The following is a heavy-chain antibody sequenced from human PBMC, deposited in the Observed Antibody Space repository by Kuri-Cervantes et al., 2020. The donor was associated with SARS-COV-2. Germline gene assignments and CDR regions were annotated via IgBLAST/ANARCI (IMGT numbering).Heavy chain of an antibody. J-gene: IGHJ6*03. CDR2: ISSSSSTI. CDR3: ARGFTGSTSYYYYYMDV. CDR1: GFTFSSYS. V-gene: IGHV3-48*01. D-gene: IGHD1-7*01. Sequence: GESLKISCAASGFTFSSYSMNWVRQAPGKGLEWVSYISSSSSTIYYADSVKGRFTISRDNSKNTLFLQMNSLRAEDTAVYYCARGFTGSTSYYYYYMDVWGKGTTVTVSS.